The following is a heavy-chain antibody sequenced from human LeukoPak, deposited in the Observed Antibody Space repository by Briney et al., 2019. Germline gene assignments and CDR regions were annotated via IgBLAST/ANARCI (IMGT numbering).Heavy chain of an antibody. CDR3: AREHYYDSSGYHDSGYFDY. D-gene: IGHD3-22*01. Sequence: ASVKVSCKASGYTFTSYYMHWVRQAPGQGLEWMGIINPSGGSTSYAQKFQGRVTMTRDMSTSTVYMELSSLRSEDTAVYYCAREHYYDSSGYHDSGYFDYWGQGTLVTVSS. J-gene: IGHJ4*02. V-gene: IGHV1-46*01. CDR2: INPSGGST. CDR1: GYTFTSYY.